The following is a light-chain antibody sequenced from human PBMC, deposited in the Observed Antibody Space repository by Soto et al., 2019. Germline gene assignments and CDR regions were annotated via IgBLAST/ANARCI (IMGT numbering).Light chain of an antibody. CDR1: QSVSNSY. J-gene: IGKJ5*01. Sequence: EIVLTQFPGTLSLSPVQIAKLYCMSSQSVSNSYFAWYQQKPGQAPRLLIYYTSTRATGFPARFSGGGSGTEFTLTISSLQSEDSAFYYCQQYNKWPINFGQGTRREIK. CDR3: QQYNKWPIN. V-gene: IGKV3-15*01. CDR2: YTS.